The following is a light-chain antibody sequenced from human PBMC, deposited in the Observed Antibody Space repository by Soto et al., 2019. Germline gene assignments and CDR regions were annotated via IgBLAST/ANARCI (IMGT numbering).Light chain of an antibody. V-gene: IGLV2-11*01. J-gene: IGLJ1*01. Sequence: QSVLTQPRSVSGSPGQSVTISCTGTSSDVGLYNYVSWYQQHPGKAPKLIIYDVSKRPSGVPDRFSGSKSGNTASLTISGLQAEDEGEYFCCSYGGSYTPHVFGTGTKLTVL. CDR1: SSDVGLYNY. CDR3: CSYGGSYTPHV. CDR2: DVS.